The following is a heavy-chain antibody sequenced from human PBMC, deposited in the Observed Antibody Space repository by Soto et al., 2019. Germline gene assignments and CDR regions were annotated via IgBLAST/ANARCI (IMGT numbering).Heavy chain of an antibody. J-gene: IGHJ2*01. Sequence: QVQLQESGPGLVKPSQTLSLTCTVSGGSISSGGYYWSWIRQHPGKGLEWIGYIYYSGSTYYNPSLKSRLTISVDTSKNQFSVKLSSVTAADTAVYYCARGSGDYWYFDLWGRGTLVTVSS. D-gene: IGHD4-17*01. V-gene: IGHV4-31*03. CDR2: IYYSGST. CDR1: GGSISSGGYY. CDR3: ARGSGDYWYFDL.